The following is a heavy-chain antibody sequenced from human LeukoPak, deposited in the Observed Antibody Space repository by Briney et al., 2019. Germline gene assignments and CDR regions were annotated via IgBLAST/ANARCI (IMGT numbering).Heavy chain of an antibody. J-gene: IGHJ4*02. V-gene: IGHV3-49*04. CDR2: TRTKASGGTI. CDR3: SRDTFSTGWYSDH. D-gene: IGHD6-19*01. Sequence: PGGSLRLSCTTSGFTFGDYSISWVRQAPGKGLYWVGVTRTKASGGTIEYAASVQGRFTISRDDSKSIAYLQMNSLKTEDTAVYYCSRDTFSTGWYSDHWGQGALVTVS. CDR1: GFTFGDYS.